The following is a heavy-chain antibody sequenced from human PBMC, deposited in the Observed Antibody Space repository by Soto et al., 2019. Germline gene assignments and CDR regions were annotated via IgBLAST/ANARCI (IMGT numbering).Heavy chain of an antibody. CDR2: IYYSGST. Sequence: PSETLCLTCTVSGGSISSSSYYWGWIRQPPGKGLEWIGSIYYSGSTYYNPSLKSRVTISVDTSKNQFSLKLSSVTAADTAVYYCASPKIAFYNWFDPWGQGTLVTVS. D-gene: IGHD3-3*02. V-gene: IGHV4-39*01. CDR1: GGSISSSSYY. CDR3: ASPKIAFYNWFDP. J-gene: IGHJ5*02.